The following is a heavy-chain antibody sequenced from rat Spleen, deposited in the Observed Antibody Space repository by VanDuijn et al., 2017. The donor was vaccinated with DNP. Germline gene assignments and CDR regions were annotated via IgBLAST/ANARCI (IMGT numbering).Heavy chain of an antibody. CDR1: GFTFNSYW. D-gene: IGHD1-7*01. V-gene: IGHV5-58*01. Sequence: EVQLVETGGGLVQPGRSLKLSCVASGFTFNSYWMYWIRQAPGKGLEWVSSINSDGGGTYYPDSVKGRFTISRDNAENTIYLQMNSLRSEDTATYYCATGWVFDYWGQGVMVTVSS. CDR3: ATGWVFDY. J-gene: IGHJ2*01. CDR2: INSDGGGT.